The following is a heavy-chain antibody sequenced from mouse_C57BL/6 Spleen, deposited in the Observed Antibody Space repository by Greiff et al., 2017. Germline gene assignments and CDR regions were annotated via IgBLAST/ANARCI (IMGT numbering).Heavy chain of an antibody. CDR2: IDPSDSYT. CDR1: GYTFTSYW. Sequence: VQLQQSGAELVKPGASVKLSCKASGYTFTSYWMQWVKQRPGQGLEWIGEIDPSDSYTNYNQKFKGKATLTVDTSSSTAYMQLSSLTSEDSAVYYCARGSSAWFAYWGQGTLVTVSA. V-gene: IGHV1-50*01. CDR3: ARGSSAWFAY. D-gene: IGHD1-1*01. J-gene: IGHJ3*01.